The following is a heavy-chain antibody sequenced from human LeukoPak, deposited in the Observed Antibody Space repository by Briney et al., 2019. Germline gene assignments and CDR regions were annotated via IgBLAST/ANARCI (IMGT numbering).Heavy chain of an antibody. Sequence: GASVKVSCKACGYTFTSYGISWVRQAPGQGLEWMGWISAYNGNTNYAQKIQGRVTMTTDTSTSTAYMELRSLRSDDAAVYYGARVGYDSSGYWYYFDYWGQGTLVTVSS. D-gene: IGHD3-22*01. CDR1: GYTFTSYG. CDR2: ISAYNGNT. J-gene: IGHJ4*02. CDR3: ARVGYDSSGYWYYFDY. V-gene: IGHV1-18*01.